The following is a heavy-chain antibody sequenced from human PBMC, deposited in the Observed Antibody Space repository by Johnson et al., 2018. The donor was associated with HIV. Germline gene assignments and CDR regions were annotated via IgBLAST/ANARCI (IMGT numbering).Heavy chain of an antibody. J-gene: IGHJ3*02. CDR2: IYSGGST. Sequence: VQLVESGGGVVQPGRSLRLSCAASGFTVSSNYMSWVRQAPGKGLEWVSVIYSGGSTYYPDSVKGRFTISRDNSKNTLYLQMNSQRAEDTAVYYCASLGGSYWRGTFDIWGQGTMVTVSS. V-gene: IGHV3-53*01. D-gene: IGHD1-26*01. CDR3: ASLGGSYWRGTFDI. CDR1: GFTVSSNY.